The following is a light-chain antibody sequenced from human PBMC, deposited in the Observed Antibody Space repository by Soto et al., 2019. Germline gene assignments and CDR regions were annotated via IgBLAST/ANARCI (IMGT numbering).Light chain of an antibody. Sequence: DIVMTQSPATLSVSPGARDPLSCRARQSVSSNLAWYQQKPGQAPRLLIYGASTRATGIPARFSGSGSGTEFTLTISSLQSEDFAVYYCQQYNNWPLTFGGGTKVDI. CDR2: GAS. J-gene: IGKJ4*01. CDR3: QQYNNWPLT. V-gene: IGKV3-15*01. CDR1: QSVSSN.